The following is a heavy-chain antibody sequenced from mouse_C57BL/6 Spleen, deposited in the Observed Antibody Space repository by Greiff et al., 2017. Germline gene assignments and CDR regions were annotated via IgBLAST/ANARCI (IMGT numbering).Heavy chain of an antibody. Sequence: EVQLVESGGGLVQPKGSLKLSCAASGFSFNTYALNWVRQAPGKGLEWVARIRSKSNNYATYYADTVKDRFTISRDESESMLYLQMNNLKTADTAIDYCVRDDYDDAMDYWGQGTSVTVSS. D-gene: IGHD2-4*01. J-gene: IGHJ4*01. CDR2: IRSKSNNYAT. V-gene: IGHV10-1*01. CDR3: VRDDYDDAMDY. CDR1: GFSFNTYA.